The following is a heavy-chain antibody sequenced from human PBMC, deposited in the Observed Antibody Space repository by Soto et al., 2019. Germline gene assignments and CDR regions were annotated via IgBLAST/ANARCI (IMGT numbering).Heavy chain of an antibody. Sequence: SETLSLTCTVSGGSISSSSYYWGWIRQPPGKGLEWIGSIYYSGSTYYNPSLKSRVTISVDTSKNQFSLKLSSVTAADTAVYCCARLLFSSSSYYFDYWGQGTLVTVSS. CDR1: GGSISSSSYY. CDR2: IYYSGST. D-gene: IGHD6-6*01. J-gene: IGHJ4*02. V-gene: IGHV4-39*01. CDR3: ARLLFSSSSYYFDY.